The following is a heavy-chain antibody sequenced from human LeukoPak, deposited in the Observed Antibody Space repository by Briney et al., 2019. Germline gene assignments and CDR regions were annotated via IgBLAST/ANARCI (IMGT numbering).Heavy chain of an antibody. J-gene: IGHJ4*02. CDR3: ARLYSSSLGRVFDY. CDR2: IYRSGSR. Sequence: SETLSLTCAVSGDSITGPNWWSWVRQPPGKGLEWVGEIYRSGSRNYNPSLKSRVNISIDKSKNQLSLKVSSVTAADTAVYYCARLYSSSLGRVFDYWGQGTLVTVSS. CDR1: GDSITGPNW. D-gene: IGHD6-13*01. V-gene: IGHV4-4*02.